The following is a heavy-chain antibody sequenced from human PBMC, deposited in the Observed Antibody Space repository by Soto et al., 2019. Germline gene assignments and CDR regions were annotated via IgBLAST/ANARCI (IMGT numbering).Heavy chain of an antibody. J-gene: IGHJ6*02. CDR3: ARVSYQEPEYYGMDV. V-gene: IGHV1-2*04. Sequence: ASVKVACKASGYTFTRYYMHWVRQAPGQGLEWMGWINPNSGGTNYAQKFQGWVTMTRDTSISTAYMELSRLRSDDTAVYYCARVSYQEPEYYGMDVWGQGTTVTVSS. CDR1: GYTFTRYY. CDR2: INPNSGGT. D-gene: IGHD2-2*01.